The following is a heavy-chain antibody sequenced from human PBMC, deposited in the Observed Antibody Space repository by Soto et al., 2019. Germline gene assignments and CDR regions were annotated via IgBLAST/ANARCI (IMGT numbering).Heavy chain of an antibody. CDR1: GDSLRSGEYY. Sequence: QVQLQESGPGLVKPSQTLSLTCSVSGDSLRSGEYYWTWIRQSPRKGLEWIGFILYGGSTKYNPSLESRRTMYVDRSKNQFSLRLSSVTATDTAVYFCARGWDTRITGTTTWFDPWGPGTRVTVSS. J-gene: IGHJ5*02. V-gene: IGHV4-30-4*01. D-gene: IGHD1-20*01. CDR2: ILYGGST. CDR3: ARGWDTRITGTTTWFDP.